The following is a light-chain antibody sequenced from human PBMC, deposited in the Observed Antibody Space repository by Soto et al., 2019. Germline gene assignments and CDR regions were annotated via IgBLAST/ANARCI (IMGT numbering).Light chain of an antibody. CDR1: ALPKQY. CDR2: KDS. V-gene: IGLV3-25*03. J-gene: IGLJ7*01. Sequence: SYELTQPPSVSVSPGQTARITCSGDALPKQYAYWYQQKPGQAPVLVIYKDSERPSGIPERFSGSSSGTTVMLTISGVQAEDEADYYCQSPDSSGTYAVFGGGTQLTVL. CDR3: QSPDSSGTYAV.